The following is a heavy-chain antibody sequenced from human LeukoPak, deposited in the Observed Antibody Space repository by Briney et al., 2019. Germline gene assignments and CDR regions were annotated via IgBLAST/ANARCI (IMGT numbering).Heavy chain of an antibody. D-gene: IGHD1-26*01. J-gene: IGHJ4*02. CDR2: ISAYNGNT. V-gene: IGHV1-18*01. Sequence: ASVKVSCKASGYTFTSYGISWVRQAPGQGLEWMGWISAYNGNTNYAQKLQGRVTMTTDTSTSTAYMELRSLRSDDTAVYYCARDFLNKWEPDHALDFDYWGQGTLVTVSS. CDR3: ARDFLNKWEPDHALDFDY. CDR1: GYTFTSYG.